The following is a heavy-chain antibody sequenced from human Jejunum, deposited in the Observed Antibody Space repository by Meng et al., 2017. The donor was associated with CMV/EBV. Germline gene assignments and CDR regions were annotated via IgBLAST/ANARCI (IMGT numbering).Heavy chain of an antibody. J-gene: IGHJ4*02. D-gene: IGHD6-13*01. CDR1: ISSYF. CDR2: VYYDGGST. Sequence: ISSYFWTWIRQPPGKGLEWLGYVYYDGGSTNYNPSLKSRVTISVDLPENQFSLKLTSVTAADTAVYYCARVPAELGSSSSSYYFDSWGQGTLVTVSS. V-gene: IGHV4-59*01. CDR3: ARVPAELGSSSSSYYFDS.